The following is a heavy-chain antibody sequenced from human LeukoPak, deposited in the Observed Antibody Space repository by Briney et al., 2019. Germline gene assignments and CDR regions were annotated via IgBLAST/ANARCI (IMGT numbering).Heavy chain of an antibody. D-gene: IGHD4-11*01. CDR1: GGSISSGGYY. Sequence: SETLSLTCTVSGGSISSGGYYWSWIRQPPGKGLEWIGYIYHSGSTYYNPSLKSRVTISVDRSKNQFSLKLSSVTAADTAVYYCARETTVTTLDYWGQGTLVTVSS. J-gene: IGHJ4*02. V-gene: IGHV4-30-2*01. CDR3: ARETTVTTLDY. CDR2: IYHSGST.